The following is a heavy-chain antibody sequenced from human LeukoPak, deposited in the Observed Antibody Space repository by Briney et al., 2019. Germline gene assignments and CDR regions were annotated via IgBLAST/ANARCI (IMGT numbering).Heavy chain of an antibody. CDR2: ISNDSVDK. Sequence: KPGGSLRLSCVGSGSRFSDYYMSWIRQAPGKGLEWVSYISNDSVDKYYVDSVRGRFTISRDNAKKSMYLQMSGLRVEDTAVYYCARRDWVSGAVRAFDIWGQGTMVTVSS. V-gene: IGHV3-11*04. CDR1: GSRFSDYY. CDR3: ARRDWVSGAVRAFDI. D-gene: IGHD3-3*01. J-gene: IGHJ3*02.